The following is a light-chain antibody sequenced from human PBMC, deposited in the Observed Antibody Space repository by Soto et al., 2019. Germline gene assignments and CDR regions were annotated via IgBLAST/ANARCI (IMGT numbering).Light chain of an antibody. V-gene: IGKV1-39*01. Sequence: DIQMTQSPSSLSASVGDRVTITCRASQSLSSFLNWYQQKPGKAPKLLIYAAFSLQSGVPSRFSGSGSGTHFTLTISSLQPEDFATYYCQQSYSTPTTFGGGTKVDIK. CDR3: QQSYSTPTT. J-gene: IGKJ4*01. CDR2: AAF. CDR1: QSLSSF.